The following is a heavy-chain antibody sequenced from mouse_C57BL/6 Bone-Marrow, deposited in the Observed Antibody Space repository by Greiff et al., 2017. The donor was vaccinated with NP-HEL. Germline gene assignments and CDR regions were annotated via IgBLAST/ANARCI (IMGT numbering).Heavy chain of an antibody. V-gene: IGHV5-6*01. D-gene: IGHD1-1*01. J-gene: IGHJ4*01. Sequence: DVQLVESGGDLVKPGGSLKLSCAASGFTFSSYGMSWVRQTPDKRLEWVATISSGGSYTYYPDSVKGRFTISRDNAKNTLYLQMSSLKSEDTAMYYCARHDTTVGAMDYWGQGTSVTVSS. CDR1: GFTFSSYG. CDR3: ARHDTTVGAMDY. CDR2: ISSGGSYT.